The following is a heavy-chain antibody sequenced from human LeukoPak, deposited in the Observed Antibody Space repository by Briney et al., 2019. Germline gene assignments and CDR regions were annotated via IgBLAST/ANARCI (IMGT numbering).Heavy chain of an antibody. D-gene: IGHD2-15*01. CDR2: ISGGGGST. Sequence: PGGSLRLSCATSGFTFSTYAMTWVRLAPGEGLEWVSTISGGGGSTNYANSVKGRFTISRDNSKNTLYLQMNSLRAEDSAIYYCAKDRYCGGGTCSFSWFDHWGQGTRVTVSS. CDR3: AKDRYCGGGTCSFSWFDH. V-gene: IGHV3-23*01. J-gene: IGHJ5*02. CDR1: GFTFSTYA.